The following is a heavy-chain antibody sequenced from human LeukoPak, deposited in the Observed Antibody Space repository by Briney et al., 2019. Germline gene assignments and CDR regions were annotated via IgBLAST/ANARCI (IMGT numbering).Heavy chain of an antibody. V-gene: IGHV3-23*01. J-gene: IGHJ4*02. CDR1: GFTFSTYA. Sequence: GGSLRLSCAASGFTFSTYAMTWVRQAPGKGLEWVSLISGTGGSTYYADSVKGRFTISRDNSKNTLYLQMNSLRAEDTAVYYCAKGTYYYDSSGYYSPFDYWGQGTLVTVSS. CDR2: ISGTGGST. CDR3: AKGTYYYDSSGYYSPFDY. D-gene: IGHD3-22*01.